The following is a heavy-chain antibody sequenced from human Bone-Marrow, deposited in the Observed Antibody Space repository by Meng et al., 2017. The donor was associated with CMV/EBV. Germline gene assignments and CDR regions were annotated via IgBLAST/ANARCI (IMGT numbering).Heavy chain of an antibody. V-gene: IGHV3-48*03. CDR2: ISSSGNTI. J-gene: IGHJ4*02. D-gene: IGHD3-16*01. CDR1: GFSFSSYE. CDR3: ARVSGEADGA. Sequence: GESLKISCAASGFSFSSYEMNWVRQAPGKGLEWVSYISSSGNTIYYADSVKGRFTISRDYAKNSLYLQMNSLRAEDTAVYYCARVSGEADGAWGQGTLVTVSS.